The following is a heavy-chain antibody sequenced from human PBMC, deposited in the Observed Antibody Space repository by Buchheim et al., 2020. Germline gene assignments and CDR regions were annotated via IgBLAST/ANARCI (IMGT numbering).Heavy chain of an antibody. D-gene: IGHD2-21*02. J-gene: IGHJ4*02. CDR1: GESFSGYY. V-gene: IGHV4-34*01. CDR2: INHSGGT. CDR3: ARRATARPLDY. Sequence: QVQLQQWGAGLLKPSETLSLTCAVYGESFSGYYWSWIRQPPGKGLEWIGEINHSGGTNYNPSLKSRVTISVDTSKNPLSLKLSSVTAADTAVYYCARRATARPLDYWGQGT.